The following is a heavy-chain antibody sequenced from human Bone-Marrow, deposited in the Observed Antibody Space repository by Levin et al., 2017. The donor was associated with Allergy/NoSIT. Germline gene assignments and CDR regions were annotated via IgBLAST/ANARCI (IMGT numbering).Heavy chain of an antibody. CDR2: ITWDGSRT. Sequence: PGGSLRLSCAASGFKFDDYTIHRVRQPPGKGLEWVSLITWDGSRTLYADSVKGRFTISRDNNKNSLHLQMNSLRSEDSAMYYCVRGSGETTSFDYWGQGSLVTVSS. V-gene: IGHV3-43*01. CDR3: VRGSGETTSFDY. J-gene: IGHJ4*02. D-gene: IGHD4-17*01. CDR1: GFKFDDYT.